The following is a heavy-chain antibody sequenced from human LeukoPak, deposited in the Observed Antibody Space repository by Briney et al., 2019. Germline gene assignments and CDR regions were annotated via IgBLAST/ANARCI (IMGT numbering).Heavy chain of an antibody. V-gene: IGHV4-59*12. Sequence: SETLSLTCTVSGGSISSYYWSWIRQPPGKGLEWIGYIYHSGSTYYNPSLKSRVTISVDRSKNQFSLKLSSVTAADTAVYYCARDRVFDPWGQGTLVTVSS. D-gene: IGHD3-10*01. J-gene: IGHJ5*02. CDR1: GGSISSYY. CDR3: ARDRVFDP. CDR2: IYHSGST.